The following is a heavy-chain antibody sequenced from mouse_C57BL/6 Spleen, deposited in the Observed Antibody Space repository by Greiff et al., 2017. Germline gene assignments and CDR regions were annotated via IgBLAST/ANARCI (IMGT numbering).Heavy chain of an antibody. J-gene: IGHJ2*01. V-gene: IGHV1-72*01. CDR3: ARFQLAYFDY. Sequence: QVQLQQPGAELVKPGASVKLSCKASGYTFTSYWMHWVKQRPGQGLEWIGRIDPNSGGTKYNEKFKSKATLTVDKPSSTAYMQLSSLTSEDSAVYYCARFQLAYFDYWGQGTTLTVSS. CDR2: IDPNSGGT. CDR1: GYTFTSYW. D-gene: IGHD1-1*01.